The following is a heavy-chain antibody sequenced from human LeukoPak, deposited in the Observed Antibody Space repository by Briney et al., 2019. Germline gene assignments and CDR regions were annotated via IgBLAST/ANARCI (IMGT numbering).Heavy chain of an antibody. CDR1: GFTFSSYE. D-gene: IGHD3-22*01. V-gene: IGHV3-48*03. J-gene: IGHJ4*02. CDR3: ARDRLSDYDSSGYNA. CDR2: ISSSGSTI. Sequence: GGSLRLSXAASGFTFSSYEMNWVRQAPGKGLEWVSYISSSGSTIYYADSVKGRFTISRDNAKNSLYLQMNSLRAEDTAVYYCARDRLSDYDSSGYNAWGQGTLVTVSS.